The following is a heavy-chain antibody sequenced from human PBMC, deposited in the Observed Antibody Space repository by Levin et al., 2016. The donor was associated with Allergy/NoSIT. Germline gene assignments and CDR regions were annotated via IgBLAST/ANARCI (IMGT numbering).Heavy chain of an antibody. CDR3: ARCRWFGELFDY. J-gene: IGHJ4*02. D-gene: IGHD3-10*01. V-gene: IGHV6-1*01. CDR2: TYYRSKWYN. Sequence: WIRQSPSRGLEWLGRTYYRSKWYNDYAVSVKSRITINPDTSKNQFSLQLNSVTPEDTAVYYCARCRWFGELFDYWGQGTLVTVSS.